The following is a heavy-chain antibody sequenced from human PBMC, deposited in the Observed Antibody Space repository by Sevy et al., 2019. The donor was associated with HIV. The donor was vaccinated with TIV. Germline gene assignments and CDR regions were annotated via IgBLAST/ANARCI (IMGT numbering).Heavy chain of an antibody. V-gene: IGHV3-23*01. Sequence: GGSLRLSCAASGFTFSSYAMSWVRQAPGKGLEWVSAISGSGYLTYYTDSVKGRFTISRDNSKNTMCLQMKSLRAEDTAVDYCAREGGGYYYDSSGLFDYWGQGTLVTVSS. CDR2: ISGSGYLT. J-gene: IGHJ4*02. CDR1: GFTFSSYA. CDR3: AREGGGYYYDSSGLFDY. D-gene: IGHD3-22*01.